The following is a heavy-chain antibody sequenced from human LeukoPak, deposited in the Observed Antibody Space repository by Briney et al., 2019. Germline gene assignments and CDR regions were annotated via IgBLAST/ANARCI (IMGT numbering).Heavy chain of an antibody. D-gene: IGHD4-17*01. CDR3: ARVDYLTDYYYGMDV. J-gene: IGHJ6*02. CDR1: GGSFSGYY. CDR2: INHSGST. V-gene: IGHV4-34*01. Sequence: SETLSLTCAVYGGSFSGYYWSWIRQPPGKGLEWIGEINHSGSTNYNPSLKSRVTISVDTSKNQSSLKLSSVTAADTAVYYCARVDYLTDYYYGMDVWGQGTTVTVSS.